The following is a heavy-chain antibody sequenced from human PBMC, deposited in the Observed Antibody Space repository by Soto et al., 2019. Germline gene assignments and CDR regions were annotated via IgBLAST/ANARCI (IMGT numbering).Heavy chain of an antibody. CDR1: GFTFSTYW. Sequence: LRLSCAASGFTFSTYWMTWVRQAPGKGLEWVANIKQDGSEIYYVDSVKGRFTISRDNAKNSLYLQMNSLRAEDTAVYYCARPYYLDGSGYRHVDHWGQGVPVTVSS. CDR3: ARPYYLDGSGYRHVDH. D-gene: IGHD3-22*01. CDR2: IKQDGSEI. J-gene: IGHJ4*02. V-gene: IGHV3-7*01.